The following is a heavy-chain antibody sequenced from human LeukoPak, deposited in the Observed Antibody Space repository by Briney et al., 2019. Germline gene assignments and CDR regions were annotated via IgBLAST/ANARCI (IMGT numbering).Heavy chain of an antibody. D-gene: IGHD6-19*01. CDR1: GGTFSSYA. V-gene: IGHV1-69*05. Sequence: GASVKVSCKASGGTFSSYAISWVRQAPGQGLEWMGGIIPIFGTANYAQKLQGRVTMTTDTSTSTAYTELRSLRSDDTAVYYCARDEAVAVAPLDYWGQGTLVTVSS. J-gene: IGHJ4*02. CDR2: IIPIFGTA. CDR3: ARDEAVAVAPLDY.